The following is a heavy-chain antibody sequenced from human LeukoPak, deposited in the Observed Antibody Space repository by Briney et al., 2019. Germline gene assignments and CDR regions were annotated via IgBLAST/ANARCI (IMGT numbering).Heavy chain of an antibody. CDR1: GFTFSSYS. Sequence: GGSLRLSCEASGFTFSSYSMNWVRQAPRKGLEWVSSISSSSSYIYYADSVKGRFTISRDNAKNSLYLQMNSLRAEDTAIYYCVRDRGTSRPIVYWGQGTLVTVSS. CDR3: VRDRGTSRPIVY. CDR2: ISSSSSYI. D-gene: IGHD1-26*01. J-gene: IGHJ4*02. V-gene: IGHV3-21*04.